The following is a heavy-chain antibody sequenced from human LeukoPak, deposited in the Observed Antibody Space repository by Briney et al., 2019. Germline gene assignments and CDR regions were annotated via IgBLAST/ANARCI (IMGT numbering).Heavy chain of an antibody. CDR1: GFTFSSYS. CDR2: ISSSSSTI. CDR3: TRVLYSSGWYGDHY. J-gene: IGHJ4*02. D-gene: IGHD6-19*01. V-gene: IGHV3-48*01. Sequence: GGSLRLSCAASGFTFSSYSMNWVGQAAGTGVEWVSYISSSSSTIYYADSVKGRFTISRDNAKNSLYLQMNSLRAEDTAVYYCTRVLYSSGWYGDHYWGQGTLATVSS.